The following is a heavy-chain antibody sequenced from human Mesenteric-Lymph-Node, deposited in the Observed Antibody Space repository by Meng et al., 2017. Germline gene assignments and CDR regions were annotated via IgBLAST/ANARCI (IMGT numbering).Heavy chain of an antibody. CDR2: INPVNANT. D-gene: IGHD3-3*01. Sequence: QVQLVQSGAEVKKPGASVTVSCKASGYTFTAYLIHWVRQAPGRRPEWMGLINPVNANTRYSQKFQGRVTITRDTSATTAYMELSSLGSEDTAVYYCARDWGGYRSCFDPWGQGTLVTVSS. J-gene: IGHJ5*02. V-gene: IGHV1-3*01. CDR3: ARDWGGYRSCFDP. CDR1: GYTFTAYL.